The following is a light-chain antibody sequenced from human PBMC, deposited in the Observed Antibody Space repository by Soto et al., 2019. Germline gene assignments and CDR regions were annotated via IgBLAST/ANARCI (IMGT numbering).Light chain of an antibody. CDR3: QQHVGVPRT. CDR2: GAS. CDR1: QSVSNNY. V-gene: IGKV3-20*01. Sequence: EIVLTQSPGTLSLSPGERATLSCRASQSVSNNYLAWYQQKPGQAPRLLIYGASSRATGFPDRFSGSGSGTDFTLTISRLEPEDFAVYYCQQHVGVPRTFGQGTKVEIK. J-gene: IGKJ1*01.